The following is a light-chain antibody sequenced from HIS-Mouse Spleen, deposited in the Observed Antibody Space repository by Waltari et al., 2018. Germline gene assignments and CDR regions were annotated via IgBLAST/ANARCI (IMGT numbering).Light chain of an antibody. CDR2: YDD. J-gene: IGLJ3*02. CDR1: SSNIRNTA. Sequence: QSVLTQPPSVSEAPRQRVTISCSGSSSNIRNTAVNWYQQLPGKAPKLLIYYDDLLPSGVSDRFSGSKSGTSASLAISGLQSEDEADYYCAAWDDSLNGPVFGGGTKLTVL. V-gene: IGLV1-36*01. CDR3: AAWDDSLNGPV.